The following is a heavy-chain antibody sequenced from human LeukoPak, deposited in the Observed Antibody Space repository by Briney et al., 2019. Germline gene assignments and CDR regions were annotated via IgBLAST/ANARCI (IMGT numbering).Heavy chain of an antibody. V-gene: IGHV4-4*07. CDR2: MFTSGNT. D-gene: IGHD6-19*01. J-gene: IGHJ2*01. CDR3: ARDQRVRSAEAGAYWYFDL. CDR1: GDSIRGHY. Sequence: SEPLSPTCTVSGDSIRGHYWSWPPQSAGTGLEWIGRMFTSGNTNYNPSRKSRVTMSVDTSENQVSLKLRSVTAADTAVYYCARDQRVRSAEAGAYWYFDLWGRGTLVTVSS.